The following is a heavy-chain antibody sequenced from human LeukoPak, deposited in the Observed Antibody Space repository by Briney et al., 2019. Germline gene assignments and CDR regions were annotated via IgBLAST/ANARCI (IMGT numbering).Heavy chain of an antibody. CDR1: GGTFSSYE. CDR3: ARRGGKNYGDYLLYYYYMDV. CDR2: IIPMFGTA. J-gene: IGHJ6*03. D-gene: IGHD4-17*01. Sequence: ASVKVSCKASGGTFSSYEISWVRQAPGQGLEWMGGIIPMFGTAKYAQKFQGRVTITADKSKSTAYMELRSLRSDDTAMYYCARRGGKNYGDYLLYYYYMDVWGKGTTVTVSS. V-gene: IGHV1-69*06.